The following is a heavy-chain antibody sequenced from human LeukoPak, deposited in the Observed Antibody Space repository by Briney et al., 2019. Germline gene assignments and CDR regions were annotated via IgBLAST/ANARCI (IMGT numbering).Heavy chain of an antibody. CDR3: AREFNYCSGGSCYSTWFDL. CDR1: GYTFTGYY. Sequence: GASVKVSCKASGYTFTGYYMPWVRQAPGQGLEWMGWINPNCCCTNYAQKFQVWVTMTRDTSRSTDYLELTRMRSDDTAVYYCAREFNYCSGGSCYSTWFDLWGQGTLVTVSS. CDR2: INPNCCCT. J-gene: IGHJ5*02. V-gene: IGHV1-2*04. D-gene: IGHD2-15*01.